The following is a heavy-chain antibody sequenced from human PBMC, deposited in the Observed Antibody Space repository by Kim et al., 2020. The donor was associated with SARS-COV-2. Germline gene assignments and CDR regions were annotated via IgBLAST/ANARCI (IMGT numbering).Heavy chain of an antibody. CDR3: ARENDYGISVVGY. D-gene: IGHD4-17*01. CDR2: IIPIFGTA. Sequence: SVKVSCKASGGTFSSYAISWVRQAPGQGLEWMGGIIPIFGTANYAQKFQGRVTITADESTSTAYMELSSLRSEDTAVYYCARENDYGISVVGYWGQGTLVTVSS. V-gene: IGHV1-69*13. J-gene: IGHJ4*02. CDR1: GGTFSSYA.